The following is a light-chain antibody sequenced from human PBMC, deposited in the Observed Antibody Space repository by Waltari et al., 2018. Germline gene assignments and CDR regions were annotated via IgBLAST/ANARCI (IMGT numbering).Light chain of an antibody. Sequence: SYEVTQPPSVSVYPGQAATITCSGYDMRTKCVCWYQQKPGQAPVLVMFQDIRRPSGIPGRFWGSKSGNTATLAISGTQAMDEADYYCQVWDRNTAYVIFGGGTKLTVL. CDR3: QVWDRNTAYVI. CDR2: QDI. J-gene: IGLJ2*01. CDR1: DMRTKC. V-gene: IGLV3-1*01.